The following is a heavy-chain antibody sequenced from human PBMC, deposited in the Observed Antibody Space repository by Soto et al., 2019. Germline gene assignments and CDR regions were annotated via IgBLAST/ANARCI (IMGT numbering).Heavy chain of an antibody. CDR3: ARVEGNYYDSSGYLDY. J-gene: IGHJ4*02. Sequence: SVKVSCKASGGTFSSYAISWVRQAPGQGLEWMGGIIPIFGTANYAQKFQGRVTITADESTSTAYMELSSLRSEDTAVYYCARVEGNYYDSSGYLDYWGQGTLVTV. CDR2: IIPIFGTA. CDR1: GGTFSSYA. D-gene: IGHD3-22*01. V-gene: IGHV1-69*13.